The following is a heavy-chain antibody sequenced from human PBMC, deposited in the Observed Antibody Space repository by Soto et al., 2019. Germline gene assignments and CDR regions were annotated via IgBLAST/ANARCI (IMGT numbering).Heavy chain of an antibody. Sequence: SETLSLTCSVSGGSVSSGSYYCSWIRQPPGKGLEWIGYIYYSGSTNYNPSLKSRVTISVDTSKNQFSLKLSSVTAADTAVYYCARDEVVGATTHAWGQGTLVTVS. D-gene: IGHD1-26*01. J-gene: IGHJ5*02. CDR3: ARDEVVGATTHA. CDR1: GGSVSSGSYY. CDR2: IYYSGST. V-gene: IGHV4-61*01.